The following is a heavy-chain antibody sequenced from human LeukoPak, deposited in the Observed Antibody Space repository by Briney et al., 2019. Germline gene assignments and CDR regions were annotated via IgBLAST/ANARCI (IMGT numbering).Heavy chain of an antibody. CDR3: AKDLAYSGYAALDY. CDR1: GFTFSSYA. J-gene: IGHJ4*02. CDR2: ISRSGGNT. V-gene: IGHV3-23*01. Sequence: GGSLRLSCAASGFTFSSYAMSWVRQAPGKGLEWVSGISRSGGNTYDADSVKGRFTISRDNSKNALYLQMNSLRVEDTAVYYCAKDLAYSGYAALDYWGQETLVTVS. D-gene: IGHD5-12*01.